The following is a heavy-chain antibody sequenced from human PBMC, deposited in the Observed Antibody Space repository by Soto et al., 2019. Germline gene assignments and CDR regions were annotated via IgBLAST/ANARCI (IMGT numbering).Heavy chain of an antibody. V-gene: IGHV3-74*01. J-gene: IGHJ6*01. CDR3: ARELVVVADNTPWLDYDYGMND. CDR2: INSDGSST. CDR1: GFTFSSYW. Sequence: PGGSLRFSCAASGFTFSSYWMHLVRQAPGKWLLWVSRINSDGSSTSYAYSVKGRFTISRENAKNTLYLQNHSLRAEDTAGYYCARELVVVADNTPWLDYDYGMNDWGQGTPVPVS. D-gene: IGHD2-15*01.